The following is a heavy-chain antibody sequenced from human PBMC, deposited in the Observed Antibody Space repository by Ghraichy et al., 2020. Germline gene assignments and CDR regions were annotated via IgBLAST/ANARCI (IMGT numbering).Heavy chain of an antibody. D-gene: IGHD7-27*01. V-gene: IGHV3-23*01. CDR1: GFAFSSYA. Sequence: LSLTCAASGFAFSSYAMNWVRLVPGKGLEWVSVIGGSGTGSCYADSVRGRFTNSRDNSKNTVFLQMNSLRADDTAIYYCAKTGDSSGWNYFDSWGQGTLVSVSS. CDR3: AKTGDSSGWNYFDS. J-gene: IGHJ4*02. CDR2: IGGSGTGS.